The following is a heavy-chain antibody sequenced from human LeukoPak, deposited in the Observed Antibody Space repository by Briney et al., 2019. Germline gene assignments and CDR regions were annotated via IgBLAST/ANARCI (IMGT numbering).Heavy chain of an antibody. CDR1: GGSISSYF. V-gene: IGHV4-59*01. D-gene: IGHD4-11*01. J-gene: IGHJ4*02. CDR2: IYYSGST. Sequence: SETLSLTRTVSGGSISSYFWSWIRQPPRKGLEWVGYIYYSGSTNYNPPLKRRATISVDTSKNQVSLKLSSVTAADTAVYYCARWSRDYSNYVAPYYFDYWGQGTLVTVS. CDR3: ARWSRDYSNYVAPYYFDY.